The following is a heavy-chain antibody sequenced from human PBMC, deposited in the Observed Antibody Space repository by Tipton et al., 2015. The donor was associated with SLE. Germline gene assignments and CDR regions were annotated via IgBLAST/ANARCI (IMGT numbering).Heavy chain of an antibody. CDR1: GGSISSSSYY. Sequence: TLSLTCIVSGGSISSSSYYWGWIRQPPGKGLEWIGSYYYSGSAAYNPSLKSRVTISVDTSKDQFSLRLTSVTAADTAVYYCARRRGGYAGFDLWGRGTLVTVSS. CDR2: YYYSGSA. V-gene: IGHV4-39*01. J-gene: IGHJ2*01. CDR3: ARRRGGYAGFDL. D-gene: IGHD5-12*01.